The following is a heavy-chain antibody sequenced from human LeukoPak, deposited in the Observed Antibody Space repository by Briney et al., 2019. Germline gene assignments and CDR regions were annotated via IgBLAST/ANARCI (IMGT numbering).Heavy chain of an antibody. Sequence: SETLSLTCTVSGGSINSRNYYWVWIRQPPGKGLEWIGTIYYSGSTYYNPSLKSRLTISVDTSKNQFSLKLSSVTAADTAVYYCASRPWGSYRPLDYWGQGTLVTVSS. D-gene: IGHD5-12*01. J-gene: IGHJ4*02. CDR2: IYYSGST. V-gene: IGHV4-39*07. CDR1: GGSINSRNYY. CDR3: ASRPWGSYRPLDY.